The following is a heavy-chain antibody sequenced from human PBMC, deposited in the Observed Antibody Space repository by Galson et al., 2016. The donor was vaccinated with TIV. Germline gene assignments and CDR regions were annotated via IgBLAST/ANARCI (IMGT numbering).Heavy chain of an antibody. CDR2: VTPVFGTT. J-gene: IGHJ6*02. CDR3: ARAPVEVPVEYYYYYYAIDV. Sequence: PVKVSCKASGGTFTSYTFSWVRQAPGQGLEWMGGVTPVFGTTNYAQKFQGRVALTTDESTSTVYMELSSLRSEDTAVYFCARAPVEVPVEYYYYYYAIDVWGQGTTVTVSS. V-gene: IGHV1-69*05. D-gene: IGHD1-7*01. CDR1: GGTFTSYT.